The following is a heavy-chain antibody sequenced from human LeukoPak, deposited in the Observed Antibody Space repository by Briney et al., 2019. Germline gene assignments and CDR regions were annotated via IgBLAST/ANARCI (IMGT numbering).Heavy chain of an antibody. D-gene: IGHD4-23*01. CDR3: ARNDYGGNNGGSYRPRGQDY. CDR2: IYSGGST. CDR1: GFTGSSKY. Sequence: GGLLRLSCEASGFTGSSKYMSWVRQAPGKEMEWVSVIYSGGSTYYADSVKGRFTISRDNSKNTLYLQMNSLRAEDTAVYYCARNDYGGNNGGSYRPRGQDYWGQGTLVTVSS. J-gene: IGHJ4*02. V-gene: IGHV3-66*02.